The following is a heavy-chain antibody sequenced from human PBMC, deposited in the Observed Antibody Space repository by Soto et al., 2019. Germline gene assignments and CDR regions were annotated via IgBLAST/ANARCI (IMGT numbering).Heavy chain of an antibody. CDR1: GGSFSGYY. CDR2: INHSGST. D-gene: IGHD3-3*01. J-gene: IGHJ6*03. V-gene: IGHV4-34*01. Sequence: SETLSLTCAVYGGSFSGYYWSWIRQPPGKGLEWIGEINHSGSTNYNPSLKSRVTISVDTSKNQFSLKLSSVTAADTTEYYYTGRKKKKGYSFGGGYYYYYYYMDVWGKGTTVTVSS. CDR3: TGRKKKKGYSFGGGYYYYYYYMDV.